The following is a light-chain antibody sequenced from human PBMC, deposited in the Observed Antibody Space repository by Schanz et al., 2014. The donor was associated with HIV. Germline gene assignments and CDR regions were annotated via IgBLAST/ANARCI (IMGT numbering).Light chain of an antibody. J-gene: IGKJ5*01. CDR1: RSISTY. Sequence: DIQMTQSPSSLSASVGDRVTITCRTSRSISTYLNWYQQKPGKAPKFLIYAASSLQSGVPSRFSGSGSGTDFTLTISSRQPEDFATYYCQQSYSTLITFGQGTRLEIK. V-gene: IGKV1-39*01. CDR2: AAS. CDR3: QQSYSTLIT.